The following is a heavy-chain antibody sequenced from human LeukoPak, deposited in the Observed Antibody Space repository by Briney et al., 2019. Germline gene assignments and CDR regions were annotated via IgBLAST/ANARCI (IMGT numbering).Heavy chain of an antibody. CDR2: IYHGDSDT. V-gene: IGHV5-51*01. CDR3: ARRSTGRTVTAPDY. D-gene: IGHD4-17*01. Sequence: GASLQISGEGAGSIFTSYWIGGGRQLPGKGLEGMGIIYHGDSDTRDSPSFQGQVTISADKSISTAYLQWSSLKASDTAMYYCARRSTGRTVTAPDYCGRGTLVTVSS. CDR1: GSIFTSYW. J-gene: IGHJ4*02.